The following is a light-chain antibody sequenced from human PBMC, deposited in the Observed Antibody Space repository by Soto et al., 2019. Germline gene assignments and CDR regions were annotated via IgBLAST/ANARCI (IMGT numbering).Light chain of an antibody. CDR3: LQEYRYPLT. Sequence: AIQLTQSPASLSASVGDRVTITCRASQGIRNDLGWFQQKPGKAPKLLIYAASSLQTGVPSRFSGSGSGTYFTLTISSLQVEDFATYYCLQEYRYPLTFVGGTKVEI. V-gene: IGKV1-6*01. J-gene: IGKJ4*01. CDR1: QGIRND. CDR2: AAS.